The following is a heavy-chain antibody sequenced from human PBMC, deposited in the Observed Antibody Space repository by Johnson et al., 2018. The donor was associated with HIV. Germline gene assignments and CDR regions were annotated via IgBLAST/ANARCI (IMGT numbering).Heavy chain of an antibody. V-gene: IGHV3-30*18. D-gene: IGHD4-17*01. CDR3: AKDQYRKLTTVAGI. Sequence: QMQLVESGGGVVQPGRSLRLSCAASGFTLSNYGIHWVRQAPGQGLEWVALISYDGSNTYYADSVRGRFTLSRDNSKNTVYLQINSLRAEDTAGYYCAKDQYRKLTTVAGIWGQGTMVTVSS. CDR2: ISYDGSNT. CDR1: GFTLSNYG. J-gene: IGHJ3*02.